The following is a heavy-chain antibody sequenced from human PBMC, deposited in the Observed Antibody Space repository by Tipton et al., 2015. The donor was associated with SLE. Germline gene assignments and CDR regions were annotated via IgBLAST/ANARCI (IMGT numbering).Heavy chain of an antibody. J-gene: IGHJ4*02. Sequence: TLSLTCIVSGDSISSSSYYWGWIRQPPGKGLEWVGTVYYTGNTFYNPSLKNRVTISVDTSKTQFSLKLSSVTAADTAVYYCARGEAAAAEPYYFDYWGQGTLVTVSS. CDR2: VYYTGNT. CDR3: ARGEAAAAEPYYFDY. D-gene: IGHD6-13*01. V-gene: IGHV4-39*07. CDR1: GDSISSSSYY.